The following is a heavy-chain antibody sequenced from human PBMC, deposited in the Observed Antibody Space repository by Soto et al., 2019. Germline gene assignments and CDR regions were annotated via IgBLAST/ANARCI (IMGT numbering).Heavy chain of an antibody. J-gene: IGHJ3*02. CDR1: GGSFSGYY. V-gene: IGHV4-34*01. CDR2: INHSGST. CDR3: ARGRFTAVAFDI. D-gene: IGHD5-18*01. Sequence: SETLSLTCAVYGGSFSGYYWSWIRQPPGKGQEWIGEINHSGSTNYNPSLKSRVTISVDTSKNQFSLKLSSVTAADTAVYYCARGRFTAVAFDIWGQGTMVTVSS.